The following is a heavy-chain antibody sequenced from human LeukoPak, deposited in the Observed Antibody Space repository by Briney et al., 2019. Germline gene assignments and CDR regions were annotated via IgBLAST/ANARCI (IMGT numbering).Heavy chain of an antibody. V-gene: IGHV4-59*12. CDR2: IYYSGST. CDR3: ARGRGKSGYGDY. CDR1: GGSISSYY. D-gene: IGHD5-12*01. Sequence: SETLSLTCTVSGGSISSYYWSWLRQPPGKGLEWIGYIYYSGSTYYNPSLKSRVTISVDTSKNQFSLKLSSVTAADTAVYYCARGRGKSGYGDYWGQGTLVTVSS. J-gene: IGHJ4*02.